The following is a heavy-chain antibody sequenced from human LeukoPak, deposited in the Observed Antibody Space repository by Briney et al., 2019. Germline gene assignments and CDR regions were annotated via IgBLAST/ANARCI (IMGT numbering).Heavy chain of an antibody. V-gene: IGHV3-21*01. D-gene: IGHD3-3*01. CDR3: ARAGSERSYYDFWSGSLSDGDY. CDR1: GVTFSSYS. Sequence: VGSLRLSCAPSGVTFSSYSMNWVRQAPRKGLEWVSSISISSSDIYYAAPSKGRFTISRDNAKNSLYLQMNSLRAEDTAVYYCARAGSERSYYDFWSGSLSDGDYWGQGTLVTVSS. CDR2: ISISSSDI. J-gene: IGHJ4*02.